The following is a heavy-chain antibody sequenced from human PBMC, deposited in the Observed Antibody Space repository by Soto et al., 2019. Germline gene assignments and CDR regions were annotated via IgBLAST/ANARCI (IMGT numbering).Heavy chain of an antibody. Sequence: GGSLRLSCAVSGLTFINAWMNWVGQAPGKGLEWVGRIKSKNDGETTEYNTPVKGRFTISRDDSKNTLYLQMNSLKTEDTAVYYCTTDAQWGIWGQGAMVTVSS. CDR2: IKSKNDGETT. CDR1: GLTFINAW. CDR3: TTDAQWGI. V-gene: IGHV3-15*07. D-gene: IGHD2-8*01. J-gene: IGHJ3*02.